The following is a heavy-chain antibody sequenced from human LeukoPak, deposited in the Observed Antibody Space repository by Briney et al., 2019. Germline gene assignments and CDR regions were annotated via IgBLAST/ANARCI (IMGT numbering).Heavy chain of an antibody. CDR2: ISWNSGII. CDR3: VKDLGGGNQYYGLDV. V-gene: IGHV3-9*01. Sequence: PGGSLRLSCAASGFTFGDHAMLWVRQALGKVLERVSGISWNSGIIAYADSVKGRFTVSRDNARNSLYLQMDRLRTEDTALYYCVKDLGGGNQYYGLDVWGQGTTVTVSS. J-gene: IGHJ6*02. CDR1: GFTFGDHA. D-gene: IGHD3-3*01.